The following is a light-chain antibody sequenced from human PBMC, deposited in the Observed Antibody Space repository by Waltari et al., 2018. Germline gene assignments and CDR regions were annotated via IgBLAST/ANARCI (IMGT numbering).Light chain of an antibody. CDR1: QSVSRT. CDR3: QKYGTLPAT. CDR2: GAS. V-gene: IGKV3-20*01. Sequence: EIVLTQSPGTLSLSQGERATLSCRASQSVSRTLAWYQQTPGQAPRLLIYGASSRATGIPDRFSGSGSGTDFSLTISRLEPEDFAVYYCQKYGTLPATFGQGTKVEIK. J-gene: IGKJ1*01.